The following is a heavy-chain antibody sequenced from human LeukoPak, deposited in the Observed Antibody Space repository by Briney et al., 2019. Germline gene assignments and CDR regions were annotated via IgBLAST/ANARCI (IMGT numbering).Heavy chain of an antibody. CDR2: ISGSGGST. V-gene: IGHV3-23*01. CDR3: AKKMGYYGSSGYYFPDDY. CDR1: GFTFSSYA. Sequence: GGSLRLSCATSGFTFSSYAMSWVRQAPGKGLEWVAAISGSGGSTYYADSVKGRFTISRDNSKNTLYLQMNSLRAEDTAVYYCAKKMGYYGSSGYYFPDDYWGQGTPVTVSS. D-gene: IGHD3-22*01. J-gene: IGHJ4*02.